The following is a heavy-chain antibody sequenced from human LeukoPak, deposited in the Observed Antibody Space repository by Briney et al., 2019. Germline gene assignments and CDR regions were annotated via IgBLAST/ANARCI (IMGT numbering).Heavy chain of an antibody. Sequence: PGGSLRLSCAASGFTFYEYAMHWGRQPPGKSVEGVSLISGDGGSTYYADSVKGRFTFSRDNSKNSLYLQMNSLRTEDTALYYCAKDISRNFVVVPAADYWGQGTLVTVSS. CDR1: GFTFYEYA. J-gene: IGHJ4*02. V-gene: IGHV3-43*02. CDR3: AKDISRNFVVVPAADY. CDR2: ISGDGGST. D-gene: IGHD2-2*01.